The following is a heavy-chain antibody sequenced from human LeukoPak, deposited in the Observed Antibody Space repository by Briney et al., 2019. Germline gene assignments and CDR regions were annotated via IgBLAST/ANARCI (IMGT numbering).Heavy chain of an antibody. V-gene: IGHV4-34*01. Sequence: SETLSLTCAVYGGSFSGYYWSWIRQPPGKGLEWIGEINHSGSTNYNPSLKSRVTISVDTSKNQFSLKLSSVTAADTALYSCARVRWRAPFDYWGQETLVTVPS. CDR1: GGSFSGYY. J-gene: IGHJ4*02. CDR2: INHSGST. D-gene: IGHD4-23*01. CDR3: ARVRWRAPFDY.